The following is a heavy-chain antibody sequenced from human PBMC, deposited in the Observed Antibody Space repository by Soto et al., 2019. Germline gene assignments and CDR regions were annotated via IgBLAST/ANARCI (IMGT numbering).Heavy chain of an antibody. CDR1: GFTCSSYA. Sequence: WWSLRLSCAASGFTCSSYAMSWFRQAPGKGLEWVSAISGSGGSTYYADSVKGRFTISRDNSKNTLYLQMNSLRAEDTAVYYCAKTRDGYNLSFDYWGQGTLVTVSS. D-gene: IGHD5-12*01. V-gene: IGHV3-23*01. CDR3: AKTRDGYNLSFDY. J-gene: IGHJ4*02. CDR2: ISGSGGST.